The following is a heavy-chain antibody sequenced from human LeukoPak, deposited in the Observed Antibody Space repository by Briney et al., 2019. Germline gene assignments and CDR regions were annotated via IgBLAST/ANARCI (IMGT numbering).Heavy chain of an antibody. D-gene: IGHD2-15*01. CDR3: AKDYCSGGSCYSGLDY. Sequence: GGSLRLSCAASGFTFSSYAMSWVRQAPGKGLEWVSTISGSGGSTYYADSVKGRFTISRDNSKNTLYLQMNGLRAEDTALYSCAKDYCSGGSCYSGLDYWGQGTLVTVSS. CDR2: ISGSGGST. CDR1: GFTFSSYA. V-gene: IGHV3-23*01. J-gene: IGHJ4*02.